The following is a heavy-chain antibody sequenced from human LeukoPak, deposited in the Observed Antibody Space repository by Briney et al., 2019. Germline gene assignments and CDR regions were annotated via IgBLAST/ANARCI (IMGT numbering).Heavy chain of an antibody. CDR2: IKSKTDGRTT. CDR3: TRLDY. V-gene: IGHV3-15*01. J-gene: IGHJ4*02. CDR1: GFTFSNAW. Sequence: GGSLRLSCAASGFTFSNAWMSWVRQAPGKGLEWVGRIKSKTDGRTTDYAAPVRGRFTISRDDTENTLNLQMNSLKTEDTAVNCCTRLDYWGQGTLVTVSS.